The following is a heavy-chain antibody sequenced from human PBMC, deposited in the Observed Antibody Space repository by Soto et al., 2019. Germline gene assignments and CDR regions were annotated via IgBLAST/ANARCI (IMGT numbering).Heavy chain of an antibody. Sequence: QVQLQQWGAGLLKPSETLSLTCAVCGGSFSGYYWSWIRQPPVKGLEWIGEINHSGGTNYNPSLKSRVTISVDTAKNQCSLKLSSVTAADTAVFYCARLRWEQPWVFDYWGQGTLVTVSS. CDR3: ARLRWEQPWVFDY. V-gene: IGHV4-34*02. CDR1: GGSFSGYY. J-gene: IGHJ4*02. D-gene: IGHD1-26*01. CDR2: INHSGGT.